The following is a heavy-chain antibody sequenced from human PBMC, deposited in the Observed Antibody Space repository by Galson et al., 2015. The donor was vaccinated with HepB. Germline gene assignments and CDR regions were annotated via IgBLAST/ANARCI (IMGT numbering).Heavy chain of an antibody. CDR2: INHSGST. V-gene: IGHV4-34*01. CDR1: GGSFSGYY. D-gene: IGHD3-3*01. Sequence: TLSLTCAVYGGSFSGYYWSWIRQPPGKGLEWIGEINHSGSTNYNPSLKSRVTISVDTSKNQFSLKLSSVTAADTAVYYCARGRITIFGVYPYYYYYMDVWGKGTTVTVSS. J-gene: IGHJ6*03. CDR3: ARGRITIFGVYPYYYYYMDV.